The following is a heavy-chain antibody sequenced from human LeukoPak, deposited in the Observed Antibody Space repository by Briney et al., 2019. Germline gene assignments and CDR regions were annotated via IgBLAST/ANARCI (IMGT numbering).Heavy chain of an antibody. CDR2: ISSSSSSI. CDR1: GFTFKNYN. D-gene: IGHD3-16*01. CDR3: ARENYADLFDY. J-gene: IGHJ4*02. Sequence: PGGSLRLSCAASGFTFKNYNMHWVRQAPGKGLKCISYISSSSSSIYSADSVQGRFTVSRDNAKNSLFLQMNSLRAEDTAVYYCARENYADLFDYWGQGTLVTVSS. V-gene: IGHV3-48*01.